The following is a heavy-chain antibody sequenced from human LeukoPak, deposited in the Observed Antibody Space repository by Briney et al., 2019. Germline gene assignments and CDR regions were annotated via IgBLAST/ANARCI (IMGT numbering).Heavy chain of an antibody. V-gene: IGHV3-30*18. J-gene: IGHJ4*02. CDR2: ISYDGSNK. CDR1: GFTFSSYG. D-gene: IGHD6-13*01. CDR3: VKGLTYSSSWPHDY. Sequence: GRSLRLSCAASGFTFSSYGMHWVRQAPGKGLEWVAVISYDGSNKYYADSVKGRFTISRDNSKDTLYLQMNSLRAEDTAVYYCVKGLTYSSSWPHDYWGQGTLVTVSS.